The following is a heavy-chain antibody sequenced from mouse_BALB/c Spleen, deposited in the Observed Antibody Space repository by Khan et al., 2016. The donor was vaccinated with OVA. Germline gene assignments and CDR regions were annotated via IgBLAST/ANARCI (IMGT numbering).Heavy chain of an antibody. V-gene: IGHV1-7*01. CDR3: TRDRIDY. CDR2: INPTSGYT. CDR1: GYTFTTYW. J-gene: IGHJ2*01. Sequence: QVQLQQSGAELAKPGASVKMSCKASGYTFTTYWMHWVKQRPGQGLEWIGYINPTSGYTDYNEKFKDRAKLSADTSSSTAYMQLSSLTSEDSAVYYCTRDRIDYWGQGTTLTFSS.